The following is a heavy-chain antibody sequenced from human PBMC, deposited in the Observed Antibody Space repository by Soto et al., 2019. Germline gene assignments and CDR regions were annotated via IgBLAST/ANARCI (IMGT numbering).Heavy chain of an antibody. D-gene: IGHD5-12*01. J-gene: IGHJ4*02. CDR2: ISPNSGAS. Sequence: QVQLVQSGAEVKKSGASVKVSCRTSGYSFIDYYVHWVRQAPGQGLEWVGWISPNSGASKYAENFQGRVTLTRDRSTSTVYMELTGLRSDDTAVYYCARWRGAVATNDSWGQGTLVTVSS. V-gene: IGHV1-2*02. CDR3: ARWRGAVATNDS. CDR1: GYSFIDYY.